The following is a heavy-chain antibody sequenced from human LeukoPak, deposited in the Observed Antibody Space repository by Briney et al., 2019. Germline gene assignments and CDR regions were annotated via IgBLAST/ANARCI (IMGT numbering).Heavy chain of an antibody. D-gene: IGHD4-17*01. CDR2: IIPIFGTA. Sequence: SVKVSCKASGGTFSSYAISWVRQAPGQGLEWMGGIIPIFGTANYAQKFQGRVTITTDESTSTAYMELSSLRSEDTAVYYCVRGETTVTEYYYYYYYMDVWGKGTTVTVSS. CDR3: VRGETTVTEYYYYYYYMDV. J-gene: IGHJ6*03. CDR1: GGTFSSYA. V-gene: IGHV1-69*05.